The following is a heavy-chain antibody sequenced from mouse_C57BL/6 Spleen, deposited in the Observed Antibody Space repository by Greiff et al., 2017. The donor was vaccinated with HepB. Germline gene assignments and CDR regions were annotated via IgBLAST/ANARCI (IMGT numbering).Heavy chain of an antibody. CDR3: ARGDDGYFWFAY. CDR2: IYPGSGST. CDR1: GYTFTSYW. J-gene: IGHJ3*01. V-gene: IGHV1-55*01. Sequence: QVQLKQSGAELVKPGASVKMSCKASGYTFTSYWITWVKQRPGQGLEWIGDIYPGSGSTNYNEKFKSKATLTVDTSSSTAYMQLSSLTSEDSAVYYCARGDDGYFWFAYWGQGTLVTVSA. D-gene: IGHD2-3*01.